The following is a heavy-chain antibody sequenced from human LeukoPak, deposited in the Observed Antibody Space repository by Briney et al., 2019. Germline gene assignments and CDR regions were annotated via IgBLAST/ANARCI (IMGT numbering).Heavy chain of an antibody. CDR1: GYSFTSYW. D-gene: IGHD3-10*01. Sequence: GESLKISCKGSGYSFTSYWIGWVRQMPGKGLEWMGLIYPGDSDTRYSPSFQGQVTISADKSISTAYLQWSSLKASDTAMHYCARVLWFGELLSLPFDYWGQGTLVTVSS. J-gene: IGHJ4*02. V-gene: IGHV5-51*01. CDR2: IYPGDSDT. CDR3: ARVLWFGELLSLPFDY.